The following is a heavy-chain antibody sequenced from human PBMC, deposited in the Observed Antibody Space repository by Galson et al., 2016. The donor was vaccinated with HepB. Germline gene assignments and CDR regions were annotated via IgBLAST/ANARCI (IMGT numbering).Heavy chain of an antibody. J-gene: IGHJ6*02. CDR1: GFTFKIYG. V-gene: IGHV3-30*18. Sequence: SLRLSCAAPGFTFKIYGMHWVRQAPGKGLEWVAVISYAGTYTYYGDPVKGRFTISRDNSKNTLYLQMNSLRPEDTATYYCAKDLERYGGNSAAYYYYGMDVGGQGTTVTVSS. D-gene: IGHD4-23*01. CDR2: ISYAGTYT. CDR3: AKDLERYGGNSAAYYYYGMDV.